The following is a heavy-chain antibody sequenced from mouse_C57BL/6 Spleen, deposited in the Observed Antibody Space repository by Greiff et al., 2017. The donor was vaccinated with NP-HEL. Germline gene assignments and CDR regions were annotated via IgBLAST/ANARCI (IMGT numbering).Heavy chain of an antibody. J-gene: IGHJ4*01. CDR2: IYPRSGNT. CDR1: GYTFTSYG. Sequence: VQLQQSGPELVKPGASVKLSCKASGYTFTSYGISWVKQRTGQGLEWIGEIYPRSGNTYYNEKFKGKATLTADKSSSTAYMELSSLTSEDSAVYFCASYDYYAMHYWGQGTSVTVSS. CDR3: ASYDYYAMHY. V-gene: IGHV1-81*01.